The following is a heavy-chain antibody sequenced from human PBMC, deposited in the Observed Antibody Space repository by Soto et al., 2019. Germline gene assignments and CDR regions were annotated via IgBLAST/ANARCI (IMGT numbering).Heavy chain of an antibody. CDR1: GYTFTSYD. V-gene: IGHV1-8*01. CDR3: ARWGLYYYYMDV. J-gene: IGHJ6*03. Sequence: ASVKVSCKASGYTFTSYDINWVRQATGQGLEWTGWMNPNSGNTGYAQKFQGRVTMTRNTSISTAYMELSSLRSEDTAVYYCARWGLYYYYMDVWGKGTTVTVSS. D-gene: IGHD3-16*01. CDR2: MNPNSGNT.